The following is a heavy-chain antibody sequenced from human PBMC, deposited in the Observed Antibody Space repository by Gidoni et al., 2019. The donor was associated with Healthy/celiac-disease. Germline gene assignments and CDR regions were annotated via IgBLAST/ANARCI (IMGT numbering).Heavy chain of an antibody. CDR1: GGSISSYY. CDR2: IYYSGST. Sequence: QVQLQESGPGLVKPSETLSLTCTVSGGSISSYYWSWIRQPPGKGLEWIGYIYYSGSTNYNPSLKSRVTISVDTSKNQFSLKLSSVTAADTAVYYCARHNDWLPDFDYWGQGTLVTVSS. CDR3: ARHNDWLPDFDY. J-gene: IGHJ4*02. D-gene: IGHD3-9*01. V-gene: IGHV4-59*08.